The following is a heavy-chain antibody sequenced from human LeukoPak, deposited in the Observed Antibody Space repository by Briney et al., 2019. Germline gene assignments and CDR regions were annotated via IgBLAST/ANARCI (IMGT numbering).Heavy chain of an antibody. D-gene: IGHD6-19*01. V-gene: IGHV3-23*01. CDR1: GFTFSSDA. J-gene: IGHJ5*02. Sequence: GGSLRLSCAASGFTFSSDAMSWVRQAPGKGLEWVSAISGSGGSTYYADSVKGRFTISRDNSKNTLYLQMNSLRAEDTAVYYCAKEGSSGFDVGWFDPWGQGTLVTVSS. CDR3: AKEGSSGFDVGWFDP. CDR2: ISGSGGST.